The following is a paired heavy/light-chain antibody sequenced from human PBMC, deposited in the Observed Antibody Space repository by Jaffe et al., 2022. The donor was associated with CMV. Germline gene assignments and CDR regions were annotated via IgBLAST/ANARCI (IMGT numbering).Light chain of an antibody. CDR3: QAWDGSTVV. Sequence: SYELTQPPSVSVSPGQTARITCSGDKLGDKYGCWYQQKPGQSPVLIIYQDYKRPSGIPERFSGSNSGNTATLTISGTQAMDEADYYCQAWDGSTVVFGGGTKLTVL. J-gene: IGLJ2*01. CDR1: KLGDKY. CDR2: QDY. V-gene: IGLV3-1*01.
Heavy chain of an antibody. V-gene: IGHV3-23*01. CDR3: AKATAKSRVSNGIDV. J-gene: IGHJ6*02. Sequence: EVQLLESGGGLVQPGGSLRLSCVAPGFILNNYAMNWVRQAPGKGLVWVSAISSTDDTTYYADSVKGRFTISKDTSKNTLFLQMKSLRVEDTAIYYCAKATAKSRVSNGIDVWGQGTTVTVSS. CDR2: ISSTDDTT. CDR1: GFILNNYA. D-gene: IGHD2-8*01.